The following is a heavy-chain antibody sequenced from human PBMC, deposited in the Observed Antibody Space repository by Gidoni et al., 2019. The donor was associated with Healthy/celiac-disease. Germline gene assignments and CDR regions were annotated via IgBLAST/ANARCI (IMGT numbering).Heavy chain of an antibody. J-gene: IGHJ4*02. Sequence: QVQLVQSVAEVKKPGSSVKVSCKASGGTFSSYAISWVRQAPGQGLEWMGGIIPIFGTANYAQKFQGRVTITADESTSTAYMELSSLRSEDTAVYYCARDVGVLDSSGYYYVFDYWGQGTLVTVSS. CDR2: IIPIFGTA. V-gene: IGHV1-69*01. CDR1: GGTFSSYA. CDR3: ARDVGVLDSSGYYYVFDY. D-gene: IGHD3-22*01.